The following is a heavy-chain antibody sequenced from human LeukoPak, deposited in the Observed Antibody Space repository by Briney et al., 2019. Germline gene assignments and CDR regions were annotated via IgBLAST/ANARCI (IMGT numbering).Heavy chain of an antibody. CDR3: ARVAVEMATRTYYYYYMDV. Sequence: QTGGSLRLSCAASGFTFSSYEMNWVRQAPGKGLEWVSYISSSGSTIYYADSVKGRFTISRDNAKKSLFLQMNSLRAEDTAVYYCARVAVEMATRTYYYYYMDVWGKGTTVTVSS. J-gene: IGHJ6*03. CDR2: ISSSGSTI. CDR1: GFTFSSYE. V-gene: IGHV3-48*03. D-gene: IGHD5-24*01.